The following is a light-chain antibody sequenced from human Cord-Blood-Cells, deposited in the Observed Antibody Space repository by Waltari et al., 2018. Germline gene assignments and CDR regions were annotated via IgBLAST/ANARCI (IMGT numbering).Light chain of an antibody. Sequence: LTQPPSASGTPGQRVTISCSGSSSNIGSNYVYWYQQLPGTAPKLLIYRNNQRPSGVPDRFSGSKSGTSASLAISGLRSEDEADYYCAAWDDSLSGRVFGGGTKLTVL. V-gene: IGLV1-47*01. CDR3: AAWDDSLSGRV. CDR1: SSNIGSNY. CDR2: RNN. J-gene: IGLJ3*02.